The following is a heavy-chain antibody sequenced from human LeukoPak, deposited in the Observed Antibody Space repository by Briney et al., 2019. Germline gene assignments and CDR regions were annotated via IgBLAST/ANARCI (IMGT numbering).Heavy chain of an antibody. D-gene: IGHD6-19*01. V-gene: IGHV3-9*03. CDR1: GFTFGDYA. J-gene: IGHJ4*02. CDR3: TKSYSSGWSHFDY. CDR2: ISWSGGSI. Sequence: GGSLRLSCAASGFTFGDYAMHWVRQAPGKGLEWVSGISWSGGSIAYADSVKGRFTISRDNAKNSLYLQMNSLRPEDMAFYYCTKSYSSGWSHFDYWGQGILVTVSS.